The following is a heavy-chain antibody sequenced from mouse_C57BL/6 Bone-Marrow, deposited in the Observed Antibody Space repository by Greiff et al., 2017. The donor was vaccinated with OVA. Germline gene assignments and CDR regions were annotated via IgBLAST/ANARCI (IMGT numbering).Heavy chain of an antibody. Sequence: QVQLQQPGAELVRPGTSVKLSCKASGYTFTSYWMHGVKQRPGQGLEWIGVIDPSDSYTNYNQKFKGKATLTVDTSSSTAYMQLSSLTSEDSAVYYCARSPWFAYWGQGTLVTVSA. CDR2: IDPSDSYT. V-gene: IGHV1-59*01. J-gene: IGHJ3*01. CDR1: GYTFTSYW. CDR3: ARSPWFAY.